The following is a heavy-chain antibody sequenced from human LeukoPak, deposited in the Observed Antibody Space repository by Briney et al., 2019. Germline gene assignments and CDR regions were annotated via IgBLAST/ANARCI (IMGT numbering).Heavy chain of an antibody. J-gene: IGHJ4*02. CDR3: ARLGSRVV. Sequence: SETLSLTCAVYGGSFSGYYWSWIRQPPGKGLEWIGEINHSGYTNYNPSLKSRVTMSVDTSKNQFSLKLNSMTAADTAVYYCARLGSRVVWGQGTLVIVSS. V-gene: IGHV4-34*01. D-gene: IGHD3-10*01. CDR1: GGSFSGYY. CDR2: INHSGYT.